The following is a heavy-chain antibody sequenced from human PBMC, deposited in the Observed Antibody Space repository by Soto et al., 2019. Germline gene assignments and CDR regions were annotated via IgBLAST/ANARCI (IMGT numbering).Heavy chain of an antibody. Sequence: EVQLVESGGGLVKPGGSLRLSCAASGFTFSSYSMNWVRQAPGKGLEWVSSISSSSSYIYYADSVKGRFTISRDNAKNSLYLQMNSLRAEDTAVYYCARDKGVWLRVVSGYYMDVWGKGTTVTVSS. CDR1: GFTFSSYS. V-gene: IGHV3-21*01. D-gene: IGHD5-12*01. CDR3: ARDKGVWLRVVSGYYMDV. CDR2: ISSSSSYI. J-gene: IGHJ6*03.